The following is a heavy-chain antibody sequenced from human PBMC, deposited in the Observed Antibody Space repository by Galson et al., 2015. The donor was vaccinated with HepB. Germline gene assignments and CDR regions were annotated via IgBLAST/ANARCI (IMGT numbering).Heavy chain of an antibody. J-gene: IGHJ4*02. CDR2: ISAYNGNT. D-gene: IGHD2-21*01. Sequence: SVKVSCKASGYTFTSYGISWVRQAPGQGLEWMGWISAYNGNTNYAQKLQGRVTMTTDTSTSTAYMELRSLRSDDTAVYYCALYCGGDCYSVRGTQYYFDYWGQGTLVTVSS. CDR1: GYTFTSYG. V-gene: IGHV1-18*01. CDR3: ALYCGGDCYSVRGTQYYFDY.